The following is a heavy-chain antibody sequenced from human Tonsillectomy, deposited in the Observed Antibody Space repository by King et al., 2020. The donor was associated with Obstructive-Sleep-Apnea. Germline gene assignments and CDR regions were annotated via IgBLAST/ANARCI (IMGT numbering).Heavy chain of an antibody. Sequence: VQLVESEGTVVQPGGSLTLSCAASGFTFSSFGIHWVRQAPGKGLEWVSLINNDGSYQHYADSAKGRFTISRDNSKNTAYLQMNSLRAEDTAVYHCVKDLHGAWTFDFWGQGTLVTVSS. D-gene: IGHD4/OR15-4a*01. CDR1: GFTFSSFG. J-gene: IGHJ4*02. V-gene: IGHV3-30*02. CDR3: VKDLHGAWTFDF. CDR2: INNDGSYQ.